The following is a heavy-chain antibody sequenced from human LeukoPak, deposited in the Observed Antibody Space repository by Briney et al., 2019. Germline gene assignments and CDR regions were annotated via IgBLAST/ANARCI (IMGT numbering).Heavy chain of an antibody. CDR1: GFTFSSYW. J-gene: IGHJ4*02. CDR3: ARQELGDPEGFDY. Sequence: GGSLRLSCAASGFTFSSYWMSWVRQAPGKGLEWVANIKQDGSEKYYVDSVKGRFTISRDNAKNSLYLQMNSLRAEDTAVYYCARQELGDPEGFDYWGQGTLVTVSS. CDR2: IKQDGSEK. D-gene: IGHD3-10*01. V-gene: IGHV3-7*01.